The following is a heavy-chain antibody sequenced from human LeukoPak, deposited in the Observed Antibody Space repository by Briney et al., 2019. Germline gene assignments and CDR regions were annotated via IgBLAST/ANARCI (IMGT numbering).Heavy chain of an antibody. D-gene: IGHD2/OR15-2a*01. J-gene: IGHJ4*02. CDR1: GFTFNRYW. V-gene: IGHV3-7*04. CDR3: AGGSGFLSDC. Sequence: GGSLRLSCAASGFTFNRYWMNWVRQAPGKGLEWVANIKQDGSEKYYVDSVKGRFTISRDNAKNSVFLQMNGLRAEDTAVYYCAGGSGFLSDCWGQGTLVTVSS. CDR2: IKQDGSEK.